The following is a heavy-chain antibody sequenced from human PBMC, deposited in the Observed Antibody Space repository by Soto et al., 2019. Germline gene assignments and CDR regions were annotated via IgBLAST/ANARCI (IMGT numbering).Heavy chain of an antibody. J-gene: IGHJ4*02. Sequence: QVQLQDSGPGLVKASETLSLTCTVSSGSFSTYYWSWIRQPAGKGLEWIGRIYSTGSTLYNPSLKSRITMSVDTSKNQFSLKLSSVTAADTAVYYCAGGAAADYFDYWGQGTLVTVSS. V-gene: IGHV4-4*07. CDR2: IYSTGST. D-gene: IGHD6-13*01. CDR1: SGSFSTYY. CDR3: AGGAAADYFDY.